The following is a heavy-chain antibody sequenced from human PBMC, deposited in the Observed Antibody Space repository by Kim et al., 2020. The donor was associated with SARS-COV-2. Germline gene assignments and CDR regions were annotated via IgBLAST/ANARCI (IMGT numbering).Heavy chain of an antibody. D-gene: IGHD6-19*01. CDR2: IYSGGST. J-gene: IGHJ4*02. CDR1: GFTVSSNY. Sequence: GGSLRLSCAASGFTVSSNYMSWVRQAPGKGLEWVSVIYSGGSTYYADSVKGRFTISRDNSKNTLYLQMNSLRAEDTAVYYCARGAVAGVGGFDYWGQGTLVTVSS. CDR3: ARGAVAGVGGFDY. V-gene: IGHV3-66*01.